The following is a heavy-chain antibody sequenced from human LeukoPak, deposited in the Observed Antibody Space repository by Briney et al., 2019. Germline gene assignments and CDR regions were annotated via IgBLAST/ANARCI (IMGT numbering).Heavy chain of an antibody. CDR3: ARDEVKWLYIYYYYGMDV. V-gene: IGHV1-18*01. CDR1: GYTFTSYG. Sequence: ASVKVSCKASGYTFTSYGISWVRQAPGQGLEWMGWISAYNGNTNYAQKLQGRVTMTTDTSTSTAYMELRSLRSDDTAVYYCARDEVKWLYIYYYYGMDVWGQGTTVTVSS. J-gene: IGHJ6*02. D-gene: IGHD5-12*01. CDR2: ISAYNGNT.